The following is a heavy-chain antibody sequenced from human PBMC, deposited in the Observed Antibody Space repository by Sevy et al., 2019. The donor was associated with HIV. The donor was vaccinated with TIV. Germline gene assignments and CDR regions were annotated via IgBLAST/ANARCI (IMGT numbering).Heavy chain of an antibody. D-gene: IGHD6-19*01. CDR3: VRHTEGIGWRLHY. CDR1: EFTFSTYG. V-gene: IGHV3-23*01. J-gene: IGHJ4*02. Sequence: GGSLRLSCAVSEFTFSTYGMSWVRQAPGKGLEWVSDITGDGRSTYYADSVKGRFAISRDNSKNMLYLQMNSLRVEDTALYYCVRHTEGIGWRLHYWGQGTRVTVSS. CDR2: ITGDGRST.